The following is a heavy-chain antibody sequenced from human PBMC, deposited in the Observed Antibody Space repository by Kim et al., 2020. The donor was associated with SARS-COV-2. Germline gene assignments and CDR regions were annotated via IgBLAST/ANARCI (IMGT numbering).Heavy chain of an antibody. CDR2: IIPIFGTA. D-gene: IGHD1-26*01. J-gene: IGHJ4*02. V-gene: IGHV1-69*13. Sequence: SVKVSCKASGGTFSSYAISWVRQAPGQGLEWMGGIIPIFGTANYAQKFQGRVTITADESTSTAYMELSSLRSEDTAVYYCAREGLGIGEIYYFDYWGQGTLVTVSS. CDR1: GGTFSSYA. CDR3: AREGLGIGEIYYFDY.